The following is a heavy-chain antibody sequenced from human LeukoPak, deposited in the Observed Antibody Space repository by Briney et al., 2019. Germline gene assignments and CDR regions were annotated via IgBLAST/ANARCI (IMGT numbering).Heavy chain of an antibody. Sequence: GGSLRLSCAASGFTFSTSAMSWVRQAPGKGLEWVSSISTSAGSTYYADSVKGRFTISRDNSKNTLYLQMNSLRAEDTAVYYCAKDQRGYSSSWFDAFDIWGQGTMVTVSS. V-gene: IGHV3-23*01. CDR3: AKDQRGYSSSWFDAFDI. D-gene: IGHD6-13*01. CDR2: ISTSAGST. J-gene: IGHJ3*02. CDR1: GFTFSTSA.